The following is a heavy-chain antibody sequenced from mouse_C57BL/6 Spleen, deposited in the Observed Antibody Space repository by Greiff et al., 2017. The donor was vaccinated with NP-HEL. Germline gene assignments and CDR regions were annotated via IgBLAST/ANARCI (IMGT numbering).Heavy chain of an antibody. D-gene: IGHD1-1*01. J-gene: IGHJ2*01. V-gene: IGHV1-69*01. Sequence: VKLPQPGAALVLPGASVPLSCKASGYTFTSYWMHWVTQRPGQGLEWIGEIDPSDSYTNYNQKFKGKSTLTVDKSSRTAYIQLSSLTSEDSAVYDCARSLTTVVADFEYWGQGTTLT. CDR2: IDPSDSYT. CDR1: GYTFTSYW. CDR3: ARSLTTVVADFEY.